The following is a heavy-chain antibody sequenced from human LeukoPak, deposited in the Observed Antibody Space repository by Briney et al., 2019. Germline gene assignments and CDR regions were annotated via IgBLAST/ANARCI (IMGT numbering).Heavy chain of an antibody. CDR2: IYHSGNT. D-gene: IGHD2-2*01. CDR1: GGSINTGDYY. CDR3: ARETFHCTTTICYPYYFDF. J-gene: IGHJ4*02. Sequence: SQTLSLTCSVSGGSINTGDYYWSWIRHHPGKGLEGVGYIYHSGNTYYNPSLRSRLTISVDTSKNQFSLKLSSVTAADTAVYYCARETFHCTTTICYPYYFDFWGQGILVTVSS. V-gene: IGHV4-31*03.